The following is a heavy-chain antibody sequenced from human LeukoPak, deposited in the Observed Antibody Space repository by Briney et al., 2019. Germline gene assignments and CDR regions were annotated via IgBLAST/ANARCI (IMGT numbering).Heavy chain of an antibody. CDR2: INPNSGGT. CDR1: GYSFTVYY. J-gene: IGHJ4*02. V-gene: IGHV1-2*02. CDR3: ASGEQKDK. D-gene: IGHD1/OR15-1a*01. Sequence: ASVKVSCMASGYSFTVYYLYTGRETPGQGLEWMGWINPNSGGTNYAQKFQGRLTIPRDASISTAYMELSSLRPNDTAVYYRASGEQKDKGGQGSLGTVSS.